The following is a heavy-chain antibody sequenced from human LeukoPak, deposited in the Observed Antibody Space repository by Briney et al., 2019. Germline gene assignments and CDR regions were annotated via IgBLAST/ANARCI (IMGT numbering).Heavy chain of an antibody. CDR1: GGSISSYY. V-gene: IGHV4-4*07. J-gene: IGHJ4*02. CDR3: ARGSYYGSGSYYQLERRRGSFKFDY. Sequence: SETLSLTCTVSGGSISSYYWSWIRQPAGKGLEWIGRIYTSGSTNYNPSLKSRVTMSVDTSMNQFSLKLSSVTAADTAVYYCARGSYYGSGSYYQLERRRGSFKFDYWGQGTLVTVSS. D-gene: IGHD3-10*01. CDR2: IYTSGST.